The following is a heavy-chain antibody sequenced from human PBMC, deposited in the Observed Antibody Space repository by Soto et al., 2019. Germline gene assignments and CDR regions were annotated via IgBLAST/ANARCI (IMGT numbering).Heavy chain of an antibody. Sequence: SETLSLTCTVSGGSISSTSYYWVWIRQPPGKGLEWIGNIYYSGSTSYNPSLKSRVTISVDTSKNQFSLKLSSVTAADTAVYYCARRGPTPLFDYWGQGTLVTVSS. D-gene: IGHD3-16*01. J-gene: IGHJ4*02. CDR3: ARRGPTPLFDY. CDR2: IYYSGST. CDR1: GGSISSTSYY. V-gene: IGHV4-39*01.